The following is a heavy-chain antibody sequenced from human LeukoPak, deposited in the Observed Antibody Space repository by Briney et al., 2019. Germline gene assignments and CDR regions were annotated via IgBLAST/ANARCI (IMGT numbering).Heavy chain of an antibody. J-gene: IGHJ4*02. CDR2: ISVYNGKA. CDR3: AVITSSVDY. V-gene: IGHV1-18*01. CDR1: GYTFTSYG. D-gene: IGHD3-10*01. Sequence: ASVKVSCKASGYTFTSYGISWVRQAPGQGLEWMGWISVYNGKAHYAQKFQGRVTMTTDSSTNTAYMDLRSLKSDDTAMFYCAVITSSVDYWGQGTLVTVSS.